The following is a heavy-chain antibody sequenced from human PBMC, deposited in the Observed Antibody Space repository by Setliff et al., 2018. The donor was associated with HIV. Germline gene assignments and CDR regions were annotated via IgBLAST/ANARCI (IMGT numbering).Heavy chain of an antibody. Sequence: PGESLTISCKDSGYAFTRFWIGWVRQMPGKGLEWMGIIHPGDSDIRYSPSFQGQVTISADRSTSTAYPQWSSLKASDTAMYYCARQASWGYYFDYWGQGTLVTVSS. V-gene: IGHV5-51*01. CDR3: ARQASWGYYFDY. CDR1: GYAFTRFW. CDR2: IHPGDSDI. D-gene: IGHD1-26*01. J-gene: IGHJ4*02.